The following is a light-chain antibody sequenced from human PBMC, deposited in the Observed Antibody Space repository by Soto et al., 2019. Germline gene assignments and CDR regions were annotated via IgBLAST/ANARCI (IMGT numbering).Light chain of an antibody. Sequence: DVVMTQSPLSLPVTPGGPASISCRSSQSLLHSNGYNYLDWYLRKPGQSPQLLIYLGSYRASGVPYRFXGSGSGTDXTXKXSSXXXXDVGVYYCIQVLQTPYTFGQGTKLEI. J-gene: IGKJ2*01. V-gene: IGKV2-28*01. CDR3: IQVLQTPYT. CDR2: LGS. CDR1: QSLLHSNGYNY.